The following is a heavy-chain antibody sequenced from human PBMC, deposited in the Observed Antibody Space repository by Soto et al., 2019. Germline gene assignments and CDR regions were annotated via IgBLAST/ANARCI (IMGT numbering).Heavy chain of an antibody. CDR1: GGSFSGYY. CDR2: INHSGST. D-gene: IGHD5-18*01. Sequence: PSETLSLTCAVYGGSFSGYYWSWIRQPPGKGLEWIGEINHSGSTNYNPSLKSRVTISVDTSKNQFSLKLSSVTAADTAVYYCARVDSAAMVSHWVQGTLVTVSS. CDR3: ARVDSAAMVSH. J-gene: IGHJ4*02. V-gene: IGHV4-34*01.